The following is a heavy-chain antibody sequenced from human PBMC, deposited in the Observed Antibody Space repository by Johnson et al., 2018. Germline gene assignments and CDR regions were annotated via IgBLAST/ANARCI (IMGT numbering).Heavy chain of an antibody. CDR1: GFAFGEYA. CDR2: IRSQLYGGTR. D-gene: IGHD1-26*01. Sequence: VQLVQSGGGLVQPGRSLTLSCKGSGFAFGEYAMSWFRQAPGKGLDWVGFIRSQLYGGTREYAASVKGRFTISRDDSETVTHLHMNSLKIEDTAVNYCTTDAVGATNYWGQGTLVTVSS. J-gene: IGHJ4*02. CDR3: TTDAVGATNY. V-gene: IGHV3-49*03.